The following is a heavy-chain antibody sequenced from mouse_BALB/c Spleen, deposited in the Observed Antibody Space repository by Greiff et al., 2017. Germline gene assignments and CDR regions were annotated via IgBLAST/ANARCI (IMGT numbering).Heavy chain of an antibody. CDR1: GYTFTSYN. CDR3: AREDLRYGNPLYAMDY. Sequence: VQLQQPGAELVKPGASVKMSCKASGYTFTSYNMHWVKQTPGQGLEWIGAIYPGNGDTSYNQKFKGKATLTADKSSSTAYMQLSSLTSEDSAVYYWAREDLRYGNPLYAMDYWGQGTSVTVSS. D-gene: IGHD2-10*02. J-gene: IGHJ4*01. CDR2: IYPGNGDT. V-gene: IGHV1-12*01.